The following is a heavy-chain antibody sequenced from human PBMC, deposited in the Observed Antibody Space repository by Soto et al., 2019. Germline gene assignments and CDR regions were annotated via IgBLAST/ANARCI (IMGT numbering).Heavy chain of an antibody. CDR2: ISYDGSNK. CDR3: AKGDCSGGSCYYYYYVGV. J-gene: IGHJ6*03. D-gene: IGHD2-15*01. CDR1: GFTFSSYG. Sequence: GGSLRLSCAASGFTFSSYGMHWVRQAPGKGLEWVAVISYDGSNKYYADSVKGRFTISRDNSKNTLYLQMNSLRAEDTAVYYCAKGDCSGGSCYYYYYVGVWGKGTTVTVSS. V-gene: IGHV3-30*18.